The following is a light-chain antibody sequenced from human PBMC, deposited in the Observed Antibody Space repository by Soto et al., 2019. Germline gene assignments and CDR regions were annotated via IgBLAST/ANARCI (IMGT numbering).Light chain of an antibody. V-gene: IGKV1-5*01. CDR1: ESVSSS. Sequence: DIRMTQPPSTLSAVVGDRVTITCRASESVSSSVAWYQQKPGKAPKLLIYDASTLESGVPSRFSGSGFGTEFTLTINSLQPDDFGTYYCQQYESFSPYTFGRGTRLEIK. CDR2: DAS. J-gene: IGKJ2*01. CDR3: QQYESFSPYT.